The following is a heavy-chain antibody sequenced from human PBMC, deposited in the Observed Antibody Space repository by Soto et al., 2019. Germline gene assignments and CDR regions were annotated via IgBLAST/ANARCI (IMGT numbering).Heavy chain of an antibody. J-gene: IGHJ6*02. CDR1: GGSFGGYY. CDR2: INHSGST. CDR3: ARIMSPRGGYYYYGMDV. Sequence: TLSLTCAVYGGSFGGYYWSWIRQPPGKGLEWIGEINHSGSTNYNPSLKSRVTISVDTSKNQFSLKLSSVTAADTAVYYCARIMSPRGGYYYYGMDVWGQGTTVTVSS. D-gene: IGHD3-16*01. V-gene: IGHV4-34*01.